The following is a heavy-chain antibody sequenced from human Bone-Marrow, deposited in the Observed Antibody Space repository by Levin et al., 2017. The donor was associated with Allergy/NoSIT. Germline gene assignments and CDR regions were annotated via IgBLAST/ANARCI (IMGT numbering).Heavy chain of an antibody. V-gene: IGHV4-39*07. J-gene: IGHJ6*02. CDR3: ASGRIVAMGYYYYGMDV. CDR1: GGSISSSSYY. CDR2: IYYSGST. D-gene: IGHD3-22*01. Sequence: SETLSLTCTVSGGSISSSSYYWGWIRQPPGKGLEWIGSIYYSGSTYYNPSLKSRVTISVDTSKNQFSLKLSSVTAADTAVYYCASGRIVAMGYYYYGMDVWGQGTTVTVSS.